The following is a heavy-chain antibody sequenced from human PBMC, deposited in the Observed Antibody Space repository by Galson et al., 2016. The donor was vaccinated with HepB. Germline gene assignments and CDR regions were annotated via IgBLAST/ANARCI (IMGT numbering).Heavy chain of an antibody. Sequence: SLRLSCAASRFTFSGYAMSWVRQAPGKGLEWASAISGSGGITHYADSVKGRFTISRDNSKNTLYLQMNSLRAEDTAVYYCAKGRPESGYEQWGQGTLVTVSS. J-gene: IGHJ4*02. D-gene: IGHD5-12*01. CDR1: RFTFSGYA. CDR3: AKGRPESGYEQ. V-gene: IGHV3-23*01. CDR2: ISGSGGIT.